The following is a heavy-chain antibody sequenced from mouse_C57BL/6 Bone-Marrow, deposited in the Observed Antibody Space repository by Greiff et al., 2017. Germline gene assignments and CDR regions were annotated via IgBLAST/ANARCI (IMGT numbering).Heavy chain of an antibody. CDR1: GFTFSSYG. V-gene: IGHV5-6*01. CDR2: ISSGGSYT. D-gene: IGHD2-4*01. J-gene: IGHJ2*01. Sequence: EVMLVESGGDLVKPGGSLKLSCAASGFTFSSYGMSWVRQTPDKRLEWVATISSGGSYTYYPDSVKGRFTISRDNAKNTLYLQMSSLKSEDTAMYYCARPYDSYYCDYWGQGTTLTVSS. CDR3: ARPYDSYYCDY.